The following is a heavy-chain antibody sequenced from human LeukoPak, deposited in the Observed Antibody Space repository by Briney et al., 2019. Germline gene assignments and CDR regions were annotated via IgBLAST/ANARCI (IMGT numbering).Heavy chain of an antibody. CDR1: GFTFSNYW. V-gene: IGHV3-7*01. CDR2: INQDGSEK. Sequence: PGGSLRLSCAASGFTFSNYWMNWVRQAPGKGLEWVANINQDGSEKYYVDSLKGRFTISRDNAKNSLYLQMNSLRAEDTAVYYCARARGRYSGSNFDYWGQGTLVTVSS. J-gene: IGHJ4*02. CDR3: ARARGRYSGSNFDY. D-gene: IGHD1-26*01.